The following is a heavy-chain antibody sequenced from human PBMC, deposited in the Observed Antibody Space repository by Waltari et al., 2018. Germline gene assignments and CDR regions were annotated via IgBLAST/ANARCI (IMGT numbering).Heavy chain of an antibody. CDR1: GYSISSGYY. CDR2: MHHSGTT. Sequence: QVQLQESGPGLVKPSETLSLTCAVPGYSISSGYYWSWIRQPPGAGLEWIGCMHHSGTTYYNPSLKSRVTISVDTSKNQFSLKLSSVTAADTAVYYCARRVSTGWQYNYFDYWGQGTPVTVSS. V-gene: IGHV4-38-2*01. D-gene: IGHD6-25*01. J-gene: IGHJ4*02. CDR3: ARRVSTGWQYNYFDY.